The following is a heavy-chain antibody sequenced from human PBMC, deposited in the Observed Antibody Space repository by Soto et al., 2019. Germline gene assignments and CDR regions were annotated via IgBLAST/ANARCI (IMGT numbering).Heavy chain of an antibody. CDR2: ISGSGGNI. V-gene: IGHV3-64D*06. CDR3: VKVSGYCTGGSCFSYFDY. Sequence: GGSLRLSCSGSGFTFSHHSLYWVRQPPGKGLQCVSSISGSGGNIYYAESVNGRFTISRDNSKNTLYLQMTSLSSEDSAVYYCVKVSGYCTGGSCFSYFDYWGQGTPVTVSS. J-gene: IGHJ4*02. D-gene: IGHD2-15*01. CDR1: GFTFSHHS.